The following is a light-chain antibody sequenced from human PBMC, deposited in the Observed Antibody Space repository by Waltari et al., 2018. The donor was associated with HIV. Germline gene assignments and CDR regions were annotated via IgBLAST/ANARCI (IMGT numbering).Light chain of an antibody. Sequence: SYDLIQPPSVSVSPGQTARITCSGDKLGDKFASWYQQRAGQSPVLVIYQDTKRPSGIPERFSGSNSGNTATLTINGTQPTDEADYYCQAWDNKTGVFGPGTKVTVV. J-gene: IGLJ1*01. CDR1: KLGDKF. V-gene: IGLV3-1*01. CDR3: QAWDNKTGV. CDR2: QDT.